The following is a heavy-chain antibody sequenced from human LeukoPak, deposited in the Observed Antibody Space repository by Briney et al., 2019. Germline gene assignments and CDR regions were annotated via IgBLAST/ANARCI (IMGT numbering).Heavy chain of an antibody. D-gene: IGHD2-15*01. CDR2: ISWNSGSI. Sequence: GGSLRLSCAASGFTFDDYAMHWVRQAPGKGLEWVSGISWNSGSIGYADSVKGRFTISRDNAKNSLYLQMNSLRAEDTAVYYCARDIGDCSSGRCYSDYIDYWGQGTLVTVSS. J-gene: IGHJ4*02. CDR1: GFTFDDYA. CDR3: ARDIGDCSSGRCYSDYIDY. V-gene: IGHV3-9*01.